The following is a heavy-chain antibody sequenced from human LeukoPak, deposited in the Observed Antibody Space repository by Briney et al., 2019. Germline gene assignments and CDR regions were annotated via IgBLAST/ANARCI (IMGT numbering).Heavy chain of an antibody. D-gene: IGHD6-13*01. J-gene: IGHJ4*02. CDR3: ASLVRYSSSWYEDY. V-gene: IGHV4-61*02. Sequence: SETLSLTCTVSGGSISSGSYYWSWIRQPAGKGLEWIGRIYTSGSTNYNPSLKSRVTISVDTSKNQFSLKLSSVTAADTAVYYCASLVRYSSSWYEDYWGQGTLVTVSS. CDR1: GGSISSGSYY. CDR2: IYTSGST.